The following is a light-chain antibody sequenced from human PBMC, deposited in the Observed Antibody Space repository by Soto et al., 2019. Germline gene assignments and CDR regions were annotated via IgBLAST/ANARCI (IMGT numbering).Light chain of an antibody. V-gene: IGKV3-20*01. CDR2: GAS. Sequence: EIVLTQSPGTLSLSPGERATLSCRASQSVSSSYFAWYQQKPGQAPRLLIYGASSRATCIPDRFSGSGSGKDFTLNISSVEPEDSEVYYCQQYGSSSWTFGQGTKVEIK. CDR3: QQYGSSSWT. CDR1: QSVSSSY. J-gene: IGKJ1*01.